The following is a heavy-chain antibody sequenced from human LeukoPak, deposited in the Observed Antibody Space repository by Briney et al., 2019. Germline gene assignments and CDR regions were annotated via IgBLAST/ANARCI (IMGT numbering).Heavy chain of an antibody. CDR1: GGSISSGGYS. V-gene: IGHV4-30-2*01. CDR3: ARGGPEAAGYFDY. D-gene: IGHD6-13*01. CDR2: IYHSGST. J-gene: IGHJ4*02. Sequence: PSQTLSLTCAVSGGSISSGGYSWSWIRQPPGKGLEWIGYIYHSGSTYYNPSLKSRVTISVDRSKNQFSLKLSSVTAADTAVYYCARGGPEAAGYFDYWGQGTLVTVS.